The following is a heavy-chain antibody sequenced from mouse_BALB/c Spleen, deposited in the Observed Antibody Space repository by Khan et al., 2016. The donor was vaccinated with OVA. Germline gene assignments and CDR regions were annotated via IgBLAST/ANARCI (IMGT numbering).Heavy chain of an antibody. V-gene: IGHV1S81*02. CDR3: TRSGYGAFAY. CDR2: INPSNGGT. Sequence: VKLLESGAELVKPGASVRLSCKAAGYTFTSYYLYWVKQRPGHGLEWIGDINPSNGGTNFNENFKTKATLTVDKSPSTAYMQLSSLTSEDSAVYYCTRSGYGAFAYWGQGTLVTVSA. J-gene: IGHJ3*01. CDR1: GYTFTSYY. D-gene: IGHD1-1*02.